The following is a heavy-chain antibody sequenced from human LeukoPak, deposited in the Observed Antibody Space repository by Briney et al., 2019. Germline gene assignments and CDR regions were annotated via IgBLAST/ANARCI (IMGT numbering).Heavy chain of an antibody. D-gene: IGHD5-12*01. J-gene: IGHJ4*02. CDR2: IYSGGST. CDR3: ARDGSSGYLFDY. V-gene: IGHV3-66*01. Sequence: GGSLRLSCAASGFTFSSYGMSWVRQAPGKGLEWVSVIYSGGSTYYADSVKGRFTISRDNSKNTLYLQMNSLRAEDTAVYYCARDGSSGYLFDYWGQGTLVTVSS. CDR1: GFTFSSYG.